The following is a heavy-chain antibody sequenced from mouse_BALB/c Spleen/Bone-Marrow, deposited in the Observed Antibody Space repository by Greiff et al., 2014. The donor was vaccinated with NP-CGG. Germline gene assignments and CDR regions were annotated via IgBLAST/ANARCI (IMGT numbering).Heavy chain of an antibody. CDR3: ERDKGSVFFDY. D-gene: IGHD1-3*01. J-gene: IGHJ2*01. V-gene: IGHV7-3*02. CDR2: IRNKANGYTT. Sequence: EVQGVESGGGLVQPGGSLRLSCATSGFTFTDYYMNWVRQPPGKALEWLGFIRNKANGYTTEYSTSVKGRFTISRDNSQSILYLQMNTLRGEDSATYYCERDKGSVFFDYWGQGTTLTVSS. CDR1: GFTFTDYY.